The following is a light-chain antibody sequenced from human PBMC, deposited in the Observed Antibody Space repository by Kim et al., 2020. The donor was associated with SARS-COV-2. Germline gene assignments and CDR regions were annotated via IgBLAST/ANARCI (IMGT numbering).Light chain of an antibody. V-gene: IGKV1-39*01. CDR2: AAS. J-gene: IGKJ2*03. CDR3: QQSYNSLYS. CDR1: QNINNY. Sequence: ATVGDRITITCRASQNINNYLNWYQQKPVNAPKLLIYAASSLPTGVPPRFGGSGSGTEFTLTINSLQPEDFATYFCQQSYNSLYSFGQGTKLEI.